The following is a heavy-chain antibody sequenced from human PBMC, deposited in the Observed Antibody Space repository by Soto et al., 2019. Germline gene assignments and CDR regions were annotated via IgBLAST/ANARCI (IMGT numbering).Heavy chain of an antibody. CDR2: IIPVLGIT. CDR3: ARIPAYQQLVRGYYGMDV. D-gene: IGHD6-13*01. V-gene: IGHV1-69*02. Sequence: QVQLVQSGAEVKKPGSSVKVSCKASGITSSSYTITWVRQAPGQGLEWMGRIIPVLGITNYAQKFQGRVTFSADKATNTAYMGLSRLRSEDTRVYFWARIPAYQQLVRGYYGMDVWGQGTTVTVSS. J-gene: IGHJ6*02. CDR1: GITSSSYT.